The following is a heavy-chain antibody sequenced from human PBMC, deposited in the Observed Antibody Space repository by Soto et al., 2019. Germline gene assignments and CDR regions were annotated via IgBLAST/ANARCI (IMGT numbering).Heavy chain of an antibody. D-gene: IGHD3-9*01. Sequence: GGSLRLSCAASGFTFSSYWMSWVRQAPGKGLEWVANIKQDGSEKYYVDSVKGRFTISRDNAKNSLYLQMNSLRAEDTAVYYCARENWLDQDDDDPWGQGTLVTVSS. CDR3: ARENWLDQDDDDP. J-gene: IGHJ5*02. V-gene: IGHV3-7*03. CDR2: IKQDGSEK. CDR1: GFTFSSYW.